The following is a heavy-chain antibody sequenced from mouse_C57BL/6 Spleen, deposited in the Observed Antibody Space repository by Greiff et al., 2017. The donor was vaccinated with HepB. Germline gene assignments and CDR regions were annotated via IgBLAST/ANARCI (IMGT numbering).Heavy chain of an antibody. CDR1: GFTFSDYG. CDR3: ARRVTTDYAMDY. D-gene: IGHD2-2*01. V-gene: IGHV5-17*01. Sequence: EVKLMESGGGLVKPGGSLKLSCAASGFTFSDYGMHWVRQAPEKGLEWVAYISSGSSTIYYADTVKGRFTISRDNAKNTLFLQMTSLRSEDTAMYYCARRVTTDYAMDYWGQGTSVTVSS. CDR2: ISSGSSTI. J-gene: IGHJ4*01.